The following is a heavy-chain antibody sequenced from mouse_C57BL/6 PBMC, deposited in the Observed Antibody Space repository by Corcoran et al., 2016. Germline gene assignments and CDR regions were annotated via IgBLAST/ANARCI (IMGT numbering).Heavy chain of an antibody. CDR3: ARENYGSSSYYFDY. V-gene: IGHV3-6*01. Sequence: DVQLQESGPGLVKPSQSLSLTCSVTGYSITSGYYWNWIRQFPGNKLEWMGYISYDGSNNYNPSLKNRISISRDTSKNQFFLKLNSVTTEDTATYYCARENYGSSSYYFDYWGQGTTLTVSS. D-gene: IGHD1-1*01. CDR2: ISYDGSN. CDR1: GYSITSGYY. J-gene: IGHJ2*01.